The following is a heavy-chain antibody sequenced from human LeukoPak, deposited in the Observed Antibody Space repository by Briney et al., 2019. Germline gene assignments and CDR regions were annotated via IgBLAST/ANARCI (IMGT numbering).Heavy chain of an antibody. CDR1: DYSISSGYY. CDR3: ARDMRSSGYFAYFDY. J-gene: IGHJ4*02. V-gene: IGHV4-38-2*02. Sequence: SETLSLTCTVSDYSISSGYYWGWIRQPPGKGLEWIGSVYHSGSTYYNPSLKSRVTISVDTSKNRFSLKLNSVTAADTAVYYCARDMRSSGYFAYFDYWGQGTLVTVSS. CDR2: VYHSGST. D-gene: IGHD3-22*01.